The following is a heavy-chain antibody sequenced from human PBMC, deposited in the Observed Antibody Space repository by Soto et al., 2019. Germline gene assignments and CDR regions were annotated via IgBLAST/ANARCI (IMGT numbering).Heavy chain of an antibody. CDR2: IYYSGST. Sequence: SETLSLTCTVSGGSIVSYYWSWIRQPPGKGLEWIGYIYYSGSTNYNPSLKSRVTISVDTSKNQFSLKLSSVTAADTAVYYCARYVGNDAFDIWGQGTMVTVSS. CDR3: ARYVGNDAFDI. CDR1: GGSIVSYY. D-gene: IGHD3-10*02. J-gene: IGHJ3*02. V-gene: IGHV4-59*01.